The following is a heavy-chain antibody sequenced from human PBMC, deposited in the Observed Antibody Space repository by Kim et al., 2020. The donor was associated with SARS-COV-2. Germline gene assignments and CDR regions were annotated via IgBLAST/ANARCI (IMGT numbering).Heavy chain of an antibody. V-gene: IGHV3-30*07. D-gene: IGHD3-3*01. CDR3: ARDRLERRGGAYYFDS. J-gene: IGHJ4*02. Sequence: SVKGRFIISRDSSNSTLYLRMNSLRDEDTAVYYCARDRLERRGGAYYFDSWGQGTLVTVSS.